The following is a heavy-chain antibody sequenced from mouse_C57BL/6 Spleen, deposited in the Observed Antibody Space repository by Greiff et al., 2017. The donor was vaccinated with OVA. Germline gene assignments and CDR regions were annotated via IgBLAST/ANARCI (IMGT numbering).Heavy chain of an antibody. J-gene: IGHJ2*01. D-gene: IGHD1-1*01. CDR1: GYSITSGYY. Sequence: VQLKESGPGLVKPSQSLSLTCSVTGYSITSGYYWNWIRQFPGNKLEWMGYISYDGSNNYNPSLKNRISITRDTSKNQFFLKLNSVTTEDTATYYCARAPIYYYGSSSFDYWGQGTTLTVSS. CDR3: ARAPIYYYGSSSFDY. CDR2: ISYDGSN. V-gene: IGHV3-6*01.